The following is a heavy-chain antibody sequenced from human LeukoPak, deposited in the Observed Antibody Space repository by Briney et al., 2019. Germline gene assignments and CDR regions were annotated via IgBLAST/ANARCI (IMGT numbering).Heavy chain of an antibody. CDR1: GFTFSSYA. V-gene: IGHV3-30-3*01. CDR2: ISYDGSNK. CDR3: AKAVAGTVGMDV. D-gene: IGHD6-19*01. Sequence: GGSLRLSCAASGFTFSSYAMHWVRQAPGKGLEWVAVISYDGSNKYYADSVKGRFTISRDNSKNTLYLQMNSLRAEDTAVYYCAKAVAGTVGMDVWGQGTTVTVSS. J-gene: IGHJ6*02.